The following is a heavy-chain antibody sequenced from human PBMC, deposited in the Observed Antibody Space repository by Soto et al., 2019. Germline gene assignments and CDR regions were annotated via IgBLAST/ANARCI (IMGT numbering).Heavy chain of an antibody. J-gene: IGHJ6*02. V-gene: IGHV1-69*13. CDR3: ARGYCSGGNCYSGMDV. CDR2: IIPISGTT. CDR1: GGTFSTHA. D-gene: IGHD2-15*01. Sequence: SVKVSFKXSGGTFSTHAIIWVRQAPGHGLEWMGGIIPISGTTYYTQKFQGRVTITADEPTSTAFMELSSLKSEDTAVFYCARGYCSGGNCYSGMDVWGQGTMVTVSS.